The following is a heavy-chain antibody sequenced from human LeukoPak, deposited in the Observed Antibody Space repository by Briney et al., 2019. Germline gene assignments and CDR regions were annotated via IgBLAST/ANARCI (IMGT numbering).Heavy chain of an antibody. CDR1: GFTFSSYG. CDR3: ARVFTMVRGRPLKRFDP. J-gene: IGHJ5*02. CDR2: ISNDGNDK. D-gene: IGHD3-10*01. Sequence: GGSLRLSCAVSGFTFSSYGMHWVRQAPAKGLEWVAVISNDGNDKKHADSVKGRFTISRDNSKNTLYLQMNSLRSEDTAVYYCARVFTMVRGRPLKRFDPWGQGTLVTVSS. V-gene: IGHV3-30*03.